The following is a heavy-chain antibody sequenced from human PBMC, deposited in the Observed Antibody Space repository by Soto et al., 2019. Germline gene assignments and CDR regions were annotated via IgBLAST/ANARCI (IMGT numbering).Heavy chain of an antibody. D-gene: IGHD3-10*01. V-gene: IGHV3-30*18. Sequence: QVQLVESGGGVVQPGRSLRLSCAASGFTFSSYGMHWVRQAPGKGLEWVAVISYDGSNKYYADSVKGRFTISRDNSKNTLYLQMNSLRAEDTAVYYCAKVRLGGSGSSPTNDYYYGMDVWGQGTTVTVSS. J-gene: IGHJ6*02. CDR3: AKVRLGGSGSSPTNDYYYGMDV. CDR1: GFTFSSYG. CDR2: ISYDGSNK.